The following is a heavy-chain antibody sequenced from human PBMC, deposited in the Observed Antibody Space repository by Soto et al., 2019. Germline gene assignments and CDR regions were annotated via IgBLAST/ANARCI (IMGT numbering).Heavy chain of an antibody. CDR2: IIPIFGTA. J-gene: IGHJ6*02. V-gene: IGHV1-69*01. Sequence: QVQLVQSGAEVKKPGSSVKVSCKASGGTFSSYAISWVRQAPGQGLEWMGGIIPIFGTANYAQKFQGRVTITADESMSTAYMELSSLRSEDTAVYYCGLLSGYRADYYYGMDVWGQGTTVTVSS. D-gene: IGHD2-15*01. CDR1: GGTFSSYA. CDR3: GLLSGYRADYYYGMDV.